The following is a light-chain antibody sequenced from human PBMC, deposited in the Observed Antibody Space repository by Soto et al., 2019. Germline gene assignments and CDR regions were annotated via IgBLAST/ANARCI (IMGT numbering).Light chain of an antibody. CDR3: QQYGSSPLLS. Sequence: ETVLTQSPCTMSWSPGERGTLSCRASQSVISSYLACYQQKPGQAPRLLIYGASSRATGIPDRFSGSWSGTDFTLTSSRLEPEDCAVYYCQQYGSSPLLSFGSGTKLDIK. CDR1: QSVISSY. J-gene: IGKJ3*01. V-gene: IGKV3-20*01. CDR2: GAS.